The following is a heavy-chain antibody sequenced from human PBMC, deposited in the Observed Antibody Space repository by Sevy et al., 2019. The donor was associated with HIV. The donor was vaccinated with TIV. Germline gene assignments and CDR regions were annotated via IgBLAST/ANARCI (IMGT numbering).Heavy chain of an antibody. CDR1: GYSVSGSSVA. CDR2: TYYRSKWYN. D-gene: IGHD3-3*01. CDR3: ARAITIFGLTIMLDP. V-gene: IGHV6-1*01. J-gene: IGHJ5*02. Sequence: SQTLSLTCAISGYSVSGSSVAWNWIRQSPSRGLEWLGRTYYRSKWYNDYALSVKNRIIISPDTSKNQLSLQLNSVTPEDTAVYYCARAITIFGLTIMLDPWGLGTLVTVSS.